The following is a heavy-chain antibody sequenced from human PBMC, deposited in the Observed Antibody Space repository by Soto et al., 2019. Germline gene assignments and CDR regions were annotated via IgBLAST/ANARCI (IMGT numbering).Heavy chain of an antibody. J-gene: IGHJ6*02. V-gene: IGHV1-18*04. Sequence: APVKVSCKASGYTLNDYYIYWARQAPGQGLEWMGWISAYNGNTNYAQKLRGRVTMTTDTSTSTAYMELRSLRSDDTAVYYCARVGLWSGSYIYGMDVWGQGTSVTVSS. CDR3: ARVGLWSGSYIYGMDV. CDR2: ISAYNGNT. D-gene: IGHD3-3*01. CDR1: GYTLNDYY.